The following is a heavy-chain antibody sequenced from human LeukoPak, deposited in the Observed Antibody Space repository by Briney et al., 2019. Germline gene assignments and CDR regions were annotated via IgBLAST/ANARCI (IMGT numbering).Heavy chain of an antibody. J-gene: IGHJ4*02. CDR2: ISGSGGST. CDR1: GFTFSSYA. V-gene: IGHV3-23*01. CDR3: AKDTHSYHHLLTVTTSPFDY. D-gene: IGHD4-17*01. Sequence: QAGGSLRLSCAASGFTFSSYAMSWVRQAPGKGLEWVSAISGSGGSTYYADSVKGRFTISRDNSKNTLYLQMNSLRAEDTAVYYCAKDTHSYHHLLTVTTSPFDYWGQGTLVTVSS.